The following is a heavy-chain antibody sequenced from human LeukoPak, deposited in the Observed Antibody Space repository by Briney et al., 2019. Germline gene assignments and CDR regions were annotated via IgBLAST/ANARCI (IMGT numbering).Heavy chain of an antibody. V-gene: IGHV1-18*01. CDR2: VSAYNGNT. Sequence: ASVKVSCTASGYTFTGYGISWVRQAPGQGLEWMGWVSAYNGNTNYAQKFQGRVTMTTDTPTSTVYMELRSLRSDDTAVYYCGRHDGGSGWPWLGIDYWGQGTLVTVSS. CDR3: GRHDGGSGWPWLGIDY. D-gene: IGHD6-25*01. CDR1: GYTFTGYG. J-gene: IGHJ4*02.